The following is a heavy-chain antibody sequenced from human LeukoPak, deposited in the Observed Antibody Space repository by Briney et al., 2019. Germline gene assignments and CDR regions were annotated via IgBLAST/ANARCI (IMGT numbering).Heavy chain of an antibody. D-gene: IGHD3-3*01. V-gene: IGHV4-4*07. Sequence: SETLSLTCTVSGGSISSHYWTWIRQPAGKELEWIGRIYSSGNTNYNPSLKSRVAMSLDTSKTQFSLKLSSVTAADTAVYYCARDGHYYDFWSGPNSYGMDVWGQGTTVTVSS. CDR1: GGSISSHY. CDR3: ARDGHYYDFWSGPNSYGMDV. J-gene: IGHJ6*02. CDR2: IYSSGNT.